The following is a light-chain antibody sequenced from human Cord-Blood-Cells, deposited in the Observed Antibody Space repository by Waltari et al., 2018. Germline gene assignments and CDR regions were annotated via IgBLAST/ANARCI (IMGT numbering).Light chain of an antibody. Sequence: QSALTQPPSVSGSPGQSVTISCTGTSSDVGSYNRFSWYQQPPGTAPNLMIYEVSNRPSGVPDRFSGSKSGNTASLTISGLQAEDEADYYCSSYTSSSTSVFGGGTKLTVL. J-gene: IGLJ2*01. V-gene: IGLV2-18*02. CDR3: SSYTSSSTSV. CDR1: SSDVGSYNR. CDR2: EVS.